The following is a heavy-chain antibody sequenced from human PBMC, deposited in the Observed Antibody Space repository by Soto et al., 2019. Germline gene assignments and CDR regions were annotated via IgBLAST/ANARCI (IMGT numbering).Heavy chain of an antibody. J-gene: IGHJ6*02. V-gene: IGHV3-74*01. CDR2: ISGDGSST. CDR3: AISQTPSYSSSWHYYYYYGMDV. D-gene: IGHD6-13*01. Sequence: PGGSLRLSCAASGFTFSTYWMYWVRQAPGKGLVWVSRISGDGSSTNYADSVKGRFTISRDNSKNTLYLQMNSLRAEDTAVYYCAISQTPSYSSSWHYYYYYGMDVWGQGTTVTVSS. CDR1: GFTFSTYW.